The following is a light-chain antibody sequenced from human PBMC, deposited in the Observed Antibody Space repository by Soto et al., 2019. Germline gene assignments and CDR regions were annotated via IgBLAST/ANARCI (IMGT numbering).Light chain of an antibody. J-gene: IGKJ5*01. CDR1: QSVNSN. V-gene: IGKV3D-15*01. Sequence: EIVMTQSPSTLSVSQGERATLSCRASQSVNSNYLAWYQQKPGQAPRLLIYGISKRATDIPDRFSGSGSGTEFTLTISSLQPEDFATYYCQQHGQWPITFGQGTRLDIK. CDR2: GIS. CDR3: QQHGQWPIT.